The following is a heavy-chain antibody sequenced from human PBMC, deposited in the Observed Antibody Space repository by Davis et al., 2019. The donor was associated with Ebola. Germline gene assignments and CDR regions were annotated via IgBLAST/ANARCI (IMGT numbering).Heavy chain of an antibody. CDR3: ARVASLVSSTRGFDS. V-gene: IGHV5-51*01. Sequence: PGGSLRLSCKGSGYTFTNNWIAWVRQMPGKGLEWMGIIYPGDSDTRYSPSFQGQVTISADKSINTAYLQWSSLKASDTAMYYCARVASLVSSTRGFDSWGQGTLVTVSS. D-gene: IGHD2-2*01. CDR1: GYTFTNNW. J-gene: IGHJ4*02. CDR2: IYPGDSDT.